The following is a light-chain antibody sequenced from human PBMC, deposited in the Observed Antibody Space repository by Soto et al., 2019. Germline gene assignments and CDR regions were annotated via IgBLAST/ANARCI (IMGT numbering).Light chain of an antibody. CDR1: HSISSY. V-gene: IGKV1-5*03. J-gene: IGKJ5*01. Sequence: DIPMTQSPSSLSPSVGDRATITCRVNHSISSYLNWYPQKPGKAPKLLIYKASSLESGVPSRFRGSGSCTEFTLAISSLKPDDVETYDCPQYNGYLITFGQGTRLEIK. CDR3: PQYNGYLIT. CDR2: KAS.